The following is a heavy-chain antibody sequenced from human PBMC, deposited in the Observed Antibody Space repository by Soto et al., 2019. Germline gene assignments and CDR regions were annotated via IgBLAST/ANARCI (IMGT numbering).Heavy chain of an antibody. D-gene: IGHD6-13*01. CDR2: INPSGGST. CDR3: ASSGIAAANRFDP. V-gene: IGHV1-46*01. Sequence: QVQLVQSGAEVKKPGASVKVSCKASGYTFTSYYMHWVRQAPGQGLEWMGIINPSGGSTSYAQKFQGRVTMTRDTSTSTDYMELSSLRSEDTAVYYCASSGIAAANRFDPCGQGTLVTVSS. CDR1: GYTFTSYY. J-gene: IGHJ5*02.